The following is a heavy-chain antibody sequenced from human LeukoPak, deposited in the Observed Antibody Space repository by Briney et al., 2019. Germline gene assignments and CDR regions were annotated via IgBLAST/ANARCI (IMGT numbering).Heavy chain of an antibody. D-gene: IGHD3-10*01. J-gene: IGHJ5*02. CDR1: GFTFSDYY. Sequence: GGSLRLSCAASGFTFSDYYMSWMRQAPGKGLEGVSYISSSGPTIYYADSVKGRFTISRDNAKNSLYLQMNSLSAEGTAVYYCARDGSGSYRYNWCDPWGQGTVVSVSS. CDR3: ARDGSGSYRYNWCDP. CDR2: ISSSGPTI. V-gene: IGHV3-11*04.